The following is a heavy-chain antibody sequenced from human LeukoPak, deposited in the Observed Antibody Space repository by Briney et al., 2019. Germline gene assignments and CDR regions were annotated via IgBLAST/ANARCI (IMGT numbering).Heavy chain of an antibody. D-gene: IGHD3-22*01. J-gene: IGHJ4*02. CDR3: ARGGSHYDSSGYYTVDY. CDR1: GGSISSGGYY. V-gene: IGHV4-39*07. CDR2: INHSGST. Sequence: SETLSLTCTVSGGSISSGGYYWSWIRQPPGKGLEWIGEINHSGSTNYNPSLKSRVTISVDTSKNQFSLKLSSVTAADTAVYYCARGGSHYDSSGYYTVDYWGQGTLVTVSS.